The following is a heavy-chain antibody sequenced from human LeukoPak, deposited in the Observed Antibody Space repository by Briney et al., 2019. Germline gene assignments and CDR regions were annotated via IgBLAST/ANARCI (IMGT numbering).Heavy chain of an antibody. CDR3: ARARYCSGGSCQPPLY. D-gene: IGHD2-15*01. Sequence: PSETLSLTCTVSGGSISSSSYYWGWIRQPPGKGLEWIGSIYYSGSTYYNPSLKSRVTISVDTSKNQFSLKLSSVTAADTAVYYCARARYCSGGSCQPPLYWGQGTLVTVSS. CDR1: GGSISSSSYY. CDR2: IYYSGST. V-gene: IGHV4-39*01. J-gene: IGHJ4*02.